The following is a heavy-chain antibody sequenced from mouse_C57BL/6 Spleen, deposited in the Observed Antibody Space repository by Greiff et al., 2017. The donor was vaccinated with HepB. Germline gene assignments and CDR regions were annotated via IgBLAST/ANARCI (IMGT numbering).Heavy chain of an antibody. J-gene: IGHJ3*01. CDR2: IDPSDSYT. CDR1: GYTFTSYW. D-gene: IGHD2-5*01. V-gene: IGHV1-50*01. Sequence: QVQLQQPGAELVKPGASVKLSCKASGYTFTSYWMQWVKQRPGQGLEWIGEIDPSDSYTNYNQKFKGKATLTVDTSSSTAYMQLSSLSSEDSAVYYCARRTIVTNAWFAYWGQGTLVTVSA. CDR3: ARRTIVTNAWFAY.